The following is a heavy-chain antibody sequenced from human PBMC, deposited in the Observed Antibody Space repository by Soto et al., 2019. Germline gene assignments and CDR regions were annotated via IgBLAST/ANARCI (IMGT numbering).Heavy chain of an antibody. D-gene: IGHD1-1*01. CDR3: ARGKGMEENYFYYGLDI. J-gene: IGHJ6*02. CDR1: GYTFSTYG. CDR2: LNGGTGQT. Sequence: ASVKVSCKASGYTFSTYGMHWVRQAPGQSLEWMGWLNGGTGQTRYSQRFQDGVIITRDTSASTGYMELSSLSSEDTAVYYCARGKGMEENYFYYGLDIWSQGTTVTVSS. V-gene: IGHV1-3*01.